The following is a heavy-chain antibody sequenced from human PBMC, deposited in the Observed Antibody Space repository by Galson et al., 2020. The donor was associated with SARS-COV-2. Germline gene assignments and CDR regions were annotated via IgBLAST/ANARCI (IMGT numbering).Heavy chain of an antibody. Sequence: TGGSLRLSCAASGFSFSSYAMSWVRQAPGKGLEYVSAISGSSAGIYYADSVKGRFTISRDNSKNTLYLQMNSLTAEDTAVYYCAKRVDIVGGYAESWGQGTLVTVSS. D-gene: IGHD1-26*01. CDR3: AKRVDIVGGYAES. J-gene: IGHJ5*02. CDR1: GFSFSSYA. V-gene: IGHV3-23*01. CDR2: ISGSSAGI.